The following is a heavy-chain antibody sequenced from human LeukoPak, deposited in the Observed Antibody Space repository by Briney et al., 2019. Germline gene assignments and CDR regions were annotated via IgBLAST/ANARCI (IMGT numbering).Heavy chain of an antibody. CDR2: ISGSGGST. D-gene: IGHD3-22*01. CDR3: AKDRGARSITMIVVVIRTFDY. V-gene: IGHV3-23*01. CDR1: GFTFSSYA. J-gene: IGHJ4*02. Sequence: GGSLRLSCAASGFTFSSYAMSWVRQAPGKGLEWVSAISGSGGSTYYADSVKGRFTISRDNSKNTLYLQMNSLRAEDTAVYYCAKDRGARSITMIVVVIRTFDYWGQGTLVTVSS.